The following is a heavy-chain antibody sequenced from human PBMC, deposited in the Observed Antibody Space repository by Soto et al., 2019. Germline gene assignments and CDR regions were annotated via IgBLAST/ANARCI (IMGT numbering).Heavy chain of an antibody. V-gene: IGHV3-23*01. CDR1: GFSFSTYA. CDR3: AKWTDTVVEAALAGGAFDI. D-gene: IGHD2-2*01. CDR2: ISASGATT. J-gene: IGHJ3*02. Sequence: EVQLLESGGNLVQPGGSPRLSCAASGFSFSTYALTWVRQVPGKGLEWGSGISASGATTYYADSVKGRFTISRDNSKNTVFLHMTSLRAEDTALYYCAKWTDTVVEAALAGGAFDIWGQGTTVTVSS.